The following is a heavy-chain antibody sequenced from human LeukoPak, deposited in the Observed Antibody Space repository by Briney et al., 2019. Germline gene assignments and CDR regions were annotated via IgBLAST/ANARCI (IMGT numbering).Heavy chain of an antibody. V-gene: IGHV4-34*01. D-gene: IGHD3-16*01. J-gene: IGHJ4*02. CDR3: ARGGGRGFDY. CDR1: GGSFSGYY. CDR2: INHSGSP. Sequence: SETLSLTCAVYGGSFSGYYWSWIRQPPGQGQEWIGEINHSGSPNYNPSLKRRVTISVDTSKNQFSLKLRSVTAADTAVYYCARGGGRGFDYWGQGTLVTVSS.